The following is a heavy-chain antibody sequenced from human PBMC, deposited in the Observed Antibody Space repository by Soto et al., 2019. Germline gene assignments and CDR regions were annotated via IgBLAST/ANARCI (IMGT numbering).Heavy chain of an antibody. CDR2: IYSGGST. CDR1: GFSVSSKY. CDR3: ARSHFPLDPLDF. Sequence: LRLSCAASGFSVSSKYMTWVRQAPGKGLEWVSIIYSGGSTYYAASVEGRFTISRDNSQNTLYLQMNSLRAEDTAIYYCARSHFPLDPLDFWGQGTLVTVSS. D-gene: IGHD3-9*01. V-gene: IGHV3-53*01. J-gene: IGHJ4*02.